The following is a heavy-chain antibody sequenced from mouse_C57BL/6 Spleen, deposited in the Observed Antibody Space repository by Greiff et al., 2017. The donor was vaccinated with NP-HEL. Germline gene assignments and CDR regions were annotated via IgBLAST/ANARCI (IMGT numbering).Heavy chain of an antibody. CDR3: ADYYGSSKAWFAY. Sequence: QVHVKQSGAELARPGASVKLSCKASGYTFTSYGISWVKQRTGQGLEWIGEIYPRSGNTYYNEKFKGKATLTADKSSSTAYMELRSLTSEDSAVYFCADYYGSSKAWFAYWGQGTLVTVSA. J-gene: IGHJ3*01. CDR2: IYPRSGNT. CDR1: GYTFTSYG. V-gene: IGHV1-81*01. D-gene: IGHD1-1*01.